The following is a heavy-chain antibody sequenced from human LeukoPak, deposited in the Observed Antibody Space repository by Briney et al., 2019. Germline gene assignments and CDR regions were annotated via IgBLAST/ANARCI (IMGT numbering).Heavy chain of an antibody. Sequence: PSETLSLTCTVSGGSISSYYWSWIRQPPGRGLEWIGYIYYSGSTNYNPSLKSRVTISVDTSKNQFSLKLSSVTAADTAVYYCARVASSGWPRGFAGFDYWGQGTLVTVSS. V-gene: IGHV4-59*01. D-gene: IGHD6-19*01. CDR3: ARVASSGWPRGFAGFDY. CDR1: GGSISSYY. CDR2: IYYSGST. J-gene: IGHJ4*02.